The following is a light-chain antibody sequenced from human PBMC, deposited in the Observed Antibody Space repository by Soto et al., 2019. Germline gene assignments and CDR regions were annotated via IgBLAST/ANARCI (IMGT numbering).Light chain of an antibody. CDR1: SSNIGNNY. V-gene: IGLV1-51*01. Sequence: QSVLTQPPSVSAAPGQKVTISCSGSSSNIGNNYVSWYQQLPGTAPKLLIYDNNKRPSGIPDRFSGSKSSTSATLAITGLQAEDEADYYCQSYDSSLSGYVFGTGTKLTVL. CDR2: DNN. CDR3: QSYDSSLSGYV. J-gene: IGLJ1*01.